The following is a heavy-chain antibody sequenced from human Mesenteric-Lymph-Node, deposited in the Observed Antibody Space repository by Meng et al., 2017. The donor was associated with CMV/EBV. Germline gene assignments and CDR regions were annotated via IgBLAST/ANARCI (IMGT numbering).Heavy chain of an antibody. V-gene: IGHV1-2*02. D-gene: IGHD3-3*01. CDR2: INPKRGAT. CDR1: TFTGYC. J-gene: IGHJ5*02. Sequence: TFTGYCVHWVRQAPGQGLEWMGWINPKRGATHYAQKFQGRVAMTRDTSITTAYMELSSLRSDDTAVYYCASRPITIFGVVTVPGGFDPWGQGTLVTVSS. CDR3: ASRPITIFGVVTVPGGFDP.